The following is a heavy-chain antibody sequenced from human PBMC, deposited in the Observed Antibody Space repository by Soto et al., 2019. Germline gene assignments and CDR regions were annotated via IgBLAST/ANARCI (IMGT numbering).Heavy chain of an antibody. CDR2: IYYSGST. CDR3: ASLGRAGRCMDV. CDR1: GGSISSSSYY. J-gene: IGHJ6*02. Sequence: QLQLQESGPGLVKPSETLSLTCTVSGGSISSSSYYWGWIRQPPGKGLEWIGSIYYSGSTYYNPSLKSRVPISVDTSKNQFSLKLSSVTAEDTAVYYCASLGRAGRCMDVWGQGTTVTVSS. V-gene: IGHV4-39*01. D-gene: IGHD6-13*01.